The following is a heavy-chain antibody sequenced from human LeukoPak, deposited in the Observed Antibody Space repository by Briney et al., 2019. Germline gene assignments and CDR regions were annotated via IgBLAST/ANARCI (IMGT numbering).Heavy chain of an antibody. Sequence: SVKVSCKASGGTFSSYAISWVRQAPGQGLEWMGRIIPILGIANYAQKFQGRVTITADKSTSTAYMELSSLRSEDTAVYYCARANGGSGSYYNVDSLYYYYYMDVWGKGTTVTVSS. CDR1: GGTFSSYA. CDR2: IIPILGIA. D-gene: IGHD3-10*01. V-gene: IGHV1-69*04. J-gene: IGHJ6*03. CDR3: ARANGGSGSYYNVDSLYYYYYMDV.